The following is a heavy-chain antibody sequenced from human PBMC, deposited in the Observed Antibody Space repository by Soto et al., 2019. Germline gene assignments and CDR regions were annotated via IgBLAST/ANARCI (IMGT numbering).Heavy chain of an antibody. CDR2: IYPGDSDT. J-gene: IGHJ4*02. CDR1: GYSFTSYW. V-gene: IGHV5-51*01. D-gene: IGHD6-13*01. CDR3: ARASSRWPLPQTCILDY. Sequence: EVQLVQSGAEVKKPGESLKIYCKGSGYSFTSYWIGWVRQMPGKGLEWMGIIYPGDSDTRYSPSFQGQVTISADTSISTAYLQWSSRKASDTAMYYGARASSRWPLPQTCILDYWGQGTVVTVSS.